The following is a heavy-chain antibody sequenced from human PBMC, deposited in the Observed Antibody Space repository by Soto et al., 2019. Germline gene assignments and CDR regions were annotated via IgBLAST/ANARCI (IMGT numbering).Heavy chain of an antibody. CDR2: ITSNSDHI. CDR3: ATPYYYNH. CDR1: GFMFSAYT. Sequence: GGSLRLSCAASGFMFSAYTMSWVRQAPGKGLEWLSSITSNSDHIDYADSVRGRFTVSRDNARKSLYLQMDSLGAEDTGVYYCATPYYYNHWGPGTLVTVSS. J-gene: IGHJ4*02. V-gene: IGHV3-21*01.